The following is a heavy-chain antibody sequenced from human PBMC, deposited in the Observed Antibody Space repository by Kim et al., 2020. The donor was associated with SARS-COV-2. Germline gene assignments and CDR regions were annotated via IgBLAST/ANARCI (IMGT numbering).Heavy chain of an antibody. V-gene: IGHV4-39*01. CDR2: IYYSWST. D-gene: IGHD2-21*01. J-gene: IGHJ5*02. Sequence: SETLSLTCTVSGGSISSSSYYWGWIRQPPGKGLEWIGSIYYSWSTYYNPSLKSRVTISVDTSKNQFSLKLSSVTAADTAVYYCARTIRGGVVIATPNWFDRWGKGTLVTVSS. CDR3: ARTIRGGVVIATPNWFDR. CDR1: GGSISSSSYY.